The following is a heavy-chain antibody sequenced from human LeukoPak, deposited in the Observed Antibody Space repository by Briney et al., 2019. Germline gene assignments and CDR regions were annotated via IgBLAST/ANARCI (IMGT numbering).Heavy chain of an antibody. CDR3: ARRLGTYYYGSGSYYPIDY. J-gene: IGHJ4*02. D-gene: IGHD3-10*01. CDR1: GFTFSDYY. CDR2: ISSSGSTI. Sequence: PGGSLRLSCAASGFTFSDYYMSWIRQAPGKGLEWVSYISSSGSTIYYADSVKGRFTISRDNARNSVYLQMNSLRAEDTAVYYCARRLGTYYYGSGSYYPIDYWGQGTLVTVSS. V-gene: IGHV3-11*01.